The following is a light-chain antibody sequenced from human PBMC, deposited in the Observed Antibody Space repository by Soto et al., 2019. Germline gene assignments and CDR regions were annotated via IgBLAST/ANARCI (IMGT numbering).Light chain of an antibody. CDR1: SSNIGAGYD. Sequence: QLVLTQPPSVSGAPGQKITMSCTGSSSNIGAGYDVHWYQQVPGAAPRLLIYADNNRPSGVPDRFSASKSGTSASLVITGLQGEDEANYYCQSYDTSLSGVIFGAGTKLTVL. V-gene: IGLV1-40*01. CDR3: QSYDTSLSGVI. J-gene: IGLJ2*01. CDR2: ADN.